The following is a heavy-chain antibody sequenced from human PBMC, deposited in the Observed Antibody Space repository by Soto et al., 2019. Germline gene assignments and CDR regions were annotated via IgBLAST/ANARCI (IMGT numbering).Heavy chain of an antibody. V-gene: IGHV1-46*01. CDR1: GYTFTSYY. Sequence: ASVKVSCKASGYTFTSYYMHWVRQAPGQGLEWMGMINPSGGNTSYAQKFQDRVTMTRATSTNTVYMELSSLKSDDTAIYYCARDRLRGYDSSGFYSWGQGTMVTVS. CDR2: INPSGGNT. D-gene: IGHD3-22*01. CDR3: ARDRLRGYDSSGFYS. J-gene: IGHJ4*02.